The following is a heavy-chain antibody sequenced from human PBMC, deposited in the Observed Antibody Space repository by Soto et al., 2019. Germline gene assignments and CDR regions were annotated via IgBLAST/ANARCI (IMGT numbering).Heavy chain of an antibody. CDR1: GDTLTGYY. J-gene: IGHJ5*02. V-gene: IGHV1-2*04. Sequence: VASVKVSCKTSGDTLTGYYIHWARQAPGQGLEWMGWINPHTGVTNYAQNFQGWVTMTRDTSISTVYMEMTRLKSDDTAVYYCARGAGGVSGTLDPWGQGTLVTVSS. CDR2: INPHTGVT. D-gene: IGHD2-8*01. CDR3: ARGAGGVSGTLDP.